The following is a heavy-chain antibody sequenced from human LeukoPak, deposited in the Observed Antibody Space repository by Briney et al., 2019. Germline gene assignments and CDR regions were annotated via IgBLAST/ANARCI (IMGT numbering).Heavy chain of an antibody. CDR2: IYTSGST. CDR3: ARENYYGSDY. D-gene: IGHD3-10*01. CDR1: GYSISSSYY. V-gene: IGHV4-4*07. J-gene: IGHJ4*02. Sequence: SETLSLTCTVSGYSISSSYYWSWIRQPAGKGLEWIGRIYTSGSTNYNPSLKSRVTMSVDTSKNQFSLKLSSVTAADTAVYYCARENYYGSDYWGQGTLVTVSS.